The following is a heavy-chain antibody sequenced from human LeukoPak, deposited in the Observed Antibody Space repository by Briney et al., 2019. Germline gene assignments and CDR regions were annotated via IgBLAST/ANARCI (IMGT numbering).Heavy chain of an antibody. J-gene: IGHJ4*02. V-gene: IGHV3-48*04. D-gene: IGHD5-18*01. CDR3: AGGYSYVRRGDY. CDR2: ISSSGSTI. Sequence: GGSLRLSCAASGFTFSSYSMNWVRQAPGKGLEWVSYISSSGSTIYYADSVKGRFTISRDNAKNSLYLQMNSLRAEDTAVYYCAGGYSYVRRGDYWGQGTPVTVSS. CDR1: GFTFSSYS.